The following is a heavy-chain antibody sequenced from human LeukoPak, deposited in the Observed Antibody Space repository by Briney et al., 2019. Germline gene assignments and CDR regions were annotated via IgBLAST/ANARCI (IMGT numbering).Heavy chain of an antibody. CDR3: ARGGTYSSSWYDAFDI. V-gene: IGHV1-69*13. Sequence: ASVKVSCKASGGTFSSYAISWVRQAPGQGLEWMGGNIPIFGTANYAQKFQGRVTITADESTSTAYTELSSLRSEDTAVYYCARGGTYSSSWYDAFDIWGQGTMVTVSS. D-gene: IGHD6-13*01. CDR2: NIPIFGTA. CDR1: GGTFSSYA. J-gene: IGHJ3*02.